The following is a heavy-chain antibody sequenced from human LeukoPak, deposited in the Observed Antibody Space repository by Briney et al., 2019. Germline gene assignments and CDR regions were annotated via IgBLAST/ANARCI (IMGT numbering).Heavy chain of an antibody. CDR1: GYTFTSYY. CDR2: INPSGGST. CDR3: ARSRDLFDY. Sequence: GASVTVSFTASGYTFTSYYIHWVRQAPGQGLEWMGIINPSGGSTTYAQKFQGRVTMTRDTSTSTVYMELSSLRSEDTAVYYRARSRDLFDYWGQGTLVTVSS. J-gene: IGHJ4*02. V-gene: IGHV1-46*01.